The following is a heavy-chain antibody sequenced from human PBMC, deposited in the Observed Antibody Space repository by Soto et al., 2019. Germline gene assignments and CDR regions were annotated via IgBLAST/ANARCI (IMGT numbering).Heavy chain of an antibody. CDR3: SRFIMVGGWFDPNYYHGMDV. CDR2: ISGYNGNT. CDR1: GYTFSNYG. D-gene: IGHD6-19*01. J-gene: IGHJ6*02. Sequence: QVQLVQSGAEVKKPGASVTVSCKTSGYTFSNYGINWVRQAPGQGLEWMGWISGYNGNTNYAHTVQGRVTMTTDTSTGTVYMELRSLKSDDTAIYYCSRFIMVGGWFDPNYYHGMDVWGQGTTVTVSS. V-gene: IGHV1-18*01.